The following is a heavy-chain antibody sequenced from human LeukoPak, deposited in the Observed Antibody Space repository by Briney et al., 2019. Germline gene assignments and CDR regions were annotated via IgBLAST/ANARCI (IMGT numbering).Heavy chain of an antibody. CDR3: AKDIGYSSSWGGYFQH. CDR1: GFTFDDYG. D-gene: IGHD6-13*01. J-gene: IGHJ1*01. V-gene: IGHV3-11*01. Sequence: GGSLRLSCAASGFTFDDYGMSWVRQAPGKGLEWVSYISSSGSTIYYADSVKGRFTISRDNAKNSLYLQMNSLRAEDTALYYCAKDIGYSSSWGGYFQHWGQGTLVTVSS. CDR2: ISSSGSTI.